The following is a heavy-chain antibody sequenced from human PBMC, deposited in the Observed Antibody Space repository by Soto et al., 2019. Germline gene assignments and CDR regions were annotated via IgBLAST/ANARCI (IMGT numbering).Heavy chain of an antibody. J-gene: IGHJ4*02. Sequence: EVQLVESGGGLLQPGGSLRLSCAASGFTFSSYWMHWVRQVPGKGLVWVSRISSDESTTNYADSVKGPFTISRDNAKNTLDLQMNSLAAGDTAVYYCVRASSAWTPYFDYWGQGALVTVSS. D-gene: IGHD6-19*01. CDR1: GFTFSSYW. CDR2: ISSDESTT. V-gene: IGHV3-74*01. CDR3: VRASSAWTPYFDY.